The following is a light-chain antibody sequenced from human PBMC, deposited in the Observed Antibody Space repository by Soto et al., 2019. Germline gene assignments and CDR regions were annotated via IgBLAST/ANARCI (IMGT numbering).Light chain of an antibody. CDR1: QSVRSL. Sequence: EIVLTQSPATLSLSPGERATLSCRASQSVRSLLAWYQHKPGQAPRLLIYDASNRATGIPARFSGSGSGTDFTFTISSLEPEDFAIYYCQQHNNWPITFGPGTKVDIK. CDR3: QQHNNWPIT. J-gene: IGKJ3*01. CDR2: DAS. V-gene: IGKV3-11*01.